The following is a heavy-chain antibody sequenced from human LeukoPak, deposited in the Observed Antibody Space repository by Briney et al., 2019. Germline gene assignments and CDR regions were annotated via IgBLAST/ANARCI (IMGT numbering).Heavy chain of an antibody. Sequence: SETLSLTCAVSGGSISSGGYSWSWIRQPPGKGLEWIGYIYYSGSTYYNPSLKSRVTISVDTSKNQFSLKLSSVTAADTAVYYCARRLWWLDYWGQGTLVTVSS. CDR2: IYYSGST. J-gene: IGHJ4*02. D-gene: IGHD2-21*01. CDR1: GGSISSGGYS. V-gene: IGHV4-30-4*07. CDR3: ARRLWWLDY.